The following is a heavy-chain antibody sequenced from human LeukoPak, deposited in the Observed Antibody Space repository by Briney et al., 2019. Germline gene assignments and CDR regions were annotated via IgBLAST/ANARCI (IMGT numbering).Heavy chain of an antibody. D-gene: IGHD1-1*01. J-gene: IGHJ4*02. CDR3: ARTGMTLFYDY. CDR1: GGSFSGYY. CDR2: INHSGST. V-gene: IGHV4-34*01. Sequence: PSETLSLTCAVYGGSFSGYYWSWIRQPPGKGLEWIGEINHSGSTNYNPSLKSRVTISVDTSKNQFSLKLSSVTAADTAVYYCARTGMTLFYDYWGQGTLVTVSS.